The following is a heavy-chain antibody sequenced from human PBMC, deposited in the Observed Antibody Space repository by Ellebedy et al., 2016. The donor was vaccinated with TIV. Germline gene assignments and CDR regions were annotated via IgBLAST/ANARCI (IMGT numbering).Heavy chain of an antibody. D-gene: IGHD2-15*01. Sequence: PGGSLRLSCAASGFPFSSFEFNWVRQSPGKGLEWVSYISSSSTTKYYADSVKGRFTISRDNAKNSLYLQMNSLRAEDTAVYYCAAAHYYFYGKDVWGQGTRVTVSS. V-gene: IGHV3-48*03. CDR1: GFPFSSFE. J-gene: IGHJ6*02. CDR2: ISSSSTTK. CDR3: AAAHYYFYGKDV.